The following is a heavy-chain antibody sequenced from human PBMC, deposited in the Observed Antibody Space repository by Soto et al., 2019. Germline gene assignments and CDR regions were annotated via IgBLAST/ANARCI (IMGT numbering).Heavy chain of an antibody. CDR2: ISAYNGNT. D-gene: IGHD3-22*01. Sequence: ASVKVSCKASGYTFTSYGISWVRQAPGQGLEWMGWISAYNGNTNYAQKLQGRVTITTDTSTSTAYMELSSLRSEDTAVYFCASGPYDSSGTIPFVAFFDYWGQGTLVTVSS. CDR3: ASGPYDSSGTIPFVAFFDY. V-gene: IGHV1-18*01. J-gene: IGHJ4*02. CDR1: GYTFTSYG.